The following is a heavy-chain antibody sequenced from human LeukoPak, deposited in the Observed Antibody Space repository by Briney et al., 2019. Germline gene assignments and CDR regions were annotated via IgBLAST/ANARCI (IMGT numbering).Heavy chain of an antibody. Sequence: PGRSLRLSCAASGFIFSSHAMHWVRQAPGKGLEWMSIISTDGNDADYVDSVKGRFTVSRDNSKNTVYLQMNSLRFEDTTVYYCAKDKFGEFALDNWGQGTLVTVSS. V-gene: IGHV3-30*18. CDR3: AKDKFGEFALDN. J-gene: IGHJ4*02. D-gene: IGHD3-10*01. CDR1: GFIFSSHA. CDR2: ISTDGNDA.